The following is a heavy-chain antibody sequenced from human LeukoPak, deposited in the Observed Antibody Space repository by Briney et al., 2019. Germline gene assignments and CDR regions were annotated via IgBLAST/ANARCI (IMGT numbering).Heavy chain of an antibody. D-gene: IGHD3-10*01. Sequence: PGGSLRLSCAGSGFSFGSYAMTWVRQAPGKGLEWVSSINGNGGSTYYADSVKGRLTISRDNSKNTLYLQMSSLRAEDTAVYYCAKIMTRTMVRGVPPSDYWGQGTLVTVSS. V-gene: IGHV3-23*01. CDR1: GFSFGSYA. CDR2: INGNGGST. J-gene: IGHJ4*02. CDR3: AKIMTRTMVRGVPPSDY.